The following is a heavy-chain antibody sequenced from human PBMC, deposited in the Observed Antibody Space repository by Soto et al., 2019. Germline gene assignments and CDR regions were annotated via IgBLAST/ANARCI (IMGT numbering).Heavy chain of an antibody. CDR1: GFTFSSYA. V-gene: IGHV3-23*01. CDR2: ISGSGGST. Sequence: GGSLRLSCAASGFTFSSYAMSWVRQAPGKGLEWVSAISGSGGSTYYADSVKGRFTISIDNSKNTLYLQMNSLRAEDTAVYYCAKDPDYYDSSGYYPSSDYWGQGTLVTVSS. D-gene: IGHD3-22*01. CDR3: AKDPDYYDSSGYYPSSDY. J-gene: IGHJ4*02.